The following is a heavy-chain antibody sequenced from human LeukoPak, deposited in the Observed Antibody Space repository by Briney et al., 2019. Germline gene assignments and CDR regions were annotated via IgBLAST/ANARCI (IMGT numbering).Heavy chain of an antibody. CDR1: GGSISSGGYY. D-gene: IGHD6-19*01. CDR3: AREGKLTGYFGGLGFNY. Sequence: SETLSLTCTVSGGSISSGGYYWSWIRQPPGKGLEWIANIDYSGNTIYNPALKSRVTMSVDTSKNQFSLNLTSVTAADTAVYYCAREGKLTGYFGGLGFNYWGQGILVTVSS. J-gene: IGHJ4*02. V-gene: IGHV4-61*08. CDR2: IDYSGNT.